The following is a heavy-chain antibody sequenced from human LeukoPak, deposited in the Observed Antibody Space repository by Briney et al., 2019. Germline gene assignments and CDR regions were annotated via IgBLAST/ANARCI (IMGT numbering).Heavy chain of an antibody. CDR3: ARDPMYSGKSIDI. CDR1: GLSVTTNY. Sequence: GGSLRLSCAVSGLSVTTNYITWVRQAPRKGLEWVSIIYSGGSKYYADSVKGRFTISRDKSKNTVYLQMNSLTAEDTAVYYCARDPMYSGKSIDIWGQGTMVTVSS. J-gene: IGHJ3*02. CDR2: IYSGGSK. D-gene: IGHD1-26*01. V-gene: IGHV3-53*01.